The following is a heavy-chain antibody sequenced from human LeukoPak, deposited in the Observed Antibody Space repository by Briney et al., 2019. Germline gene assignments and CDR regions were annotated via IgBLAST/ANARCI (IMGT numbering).Heavy chain of an antibody. D-gene: IGHD1-26*01. CDR1: GYTLTELS. Sequence: ASVKVSSKVSGYTLTELSMHWVRQAPGKGLEWMGGFDPEDGETIYAQKFQGRVAMTEDTSTDTAYMELSSLRSEDTAVYYCATDYGPRVGAKAATQNWFDPWGQGTLVTVSS. V-gene: IGHV1-24*01. CDR2: FDPEDGET. J-gene: IGHJ5*02. CDR3: ATDYGPRVGAKAATQNWFDP.